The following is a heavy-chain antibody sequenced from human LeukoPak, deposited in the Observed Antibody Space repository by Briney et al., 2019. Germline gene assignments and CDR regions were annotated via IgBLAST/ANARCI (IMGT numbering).Heavy chain of an antibody. CDR1: GGSISSYY. D-gene: IGHD3-10*01. CDR2: IYTSGST. CDR3: ARLRTLATGVRYAFDI. J-gene: IGHJ3*02. Sequence: SETLSLTCTASGGSISSYYWSWIRQPAGKGLEWIGRIYTSGSTNYNPSLKSRVTMSVDTSKNQFSLKLSSVTAADTAVYYCARLRTLATGVRYAFDIWGQGTMVTVSS. V-gene: IGHV4-4*07.